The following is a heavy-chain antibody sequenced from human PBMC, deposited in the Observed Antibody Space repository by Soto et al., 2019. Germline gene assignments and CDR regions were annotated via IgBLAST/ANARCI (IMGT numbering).Heavy chain of an antibody. CDR1: EFSISSGYY. Sequence: PSETLSLTCVVSEFSISSGYYRGWLQHSPGEGLGWIATIYRSGTTSYNPSLKSRFTISVDPSKNQLSLMLTAVTAADTAVYYCARTHSGCGYSVFNYWGRGSLVTVSS. CDR2: IYRSGTT. V-gene: IGHV4-38-2*01. CDR3: ARTHSGCGYSVFNY. D-gene: IGHD2-21*01. J-gene: IGHJ4*02.